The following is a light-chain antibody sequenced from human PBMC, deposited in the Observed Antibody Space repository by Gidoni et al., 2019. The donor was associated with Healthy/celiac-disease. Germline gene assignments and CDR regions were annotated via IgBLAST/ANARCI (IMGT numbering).Light chain of an antibody. V-gene: IGLV1-47*01. Sequence: SVLAQPPSASGPTGQRVTISCSGSSSNIGSNYVYWYQQLPGTAPKLLSYRNNQRHSGVPDRFSVSKSGTAASLAISVLRSEDEAEYYCAAWDDSLSGWVFGGWTKLTVL. CDR2: RNN. J-gene: IGLJ3*02. CDR1: SSNIGSNY. CDR3: AAWDDSLSGWV.